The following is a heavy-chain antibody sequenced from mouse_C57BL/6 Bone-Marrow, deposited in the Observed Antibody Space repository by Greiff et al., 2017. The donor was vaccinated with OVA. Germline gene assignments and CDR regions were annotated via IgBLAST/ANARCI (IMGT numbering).Heavy chain of an antibody. D-gene: IGHD1-1*01. CDR2: IYPGSGST. CDR1: GYTFTSYW. Sequence: QVQLQQPGAELVKPGASVKMSCQASGYTFTSYWITWVKQRPGQGLEWLGDIYPGSGSTNYNEKFKSKATLTVDTSSSTAYMQLSSLTSEDSAVYYCAREGFYYGSFDYWGQGTTLTVSS. V-gene: IGHV1-55*01. CDR3: AREGFYYGSFDY. J-gene: IGHJ2*01.